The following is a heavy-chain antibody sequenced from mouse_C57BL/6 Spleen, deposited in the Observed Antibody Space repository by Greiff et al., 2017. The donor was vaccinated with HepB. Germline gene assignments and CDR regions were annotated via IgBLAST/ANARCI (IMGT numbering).Heavy chain of an antibody. CDR3: ARWGYGSSFAY. Sequence: VQLQQPGAELVRPGTSVKLSCKASGYTFTSYWMHWVKQRPGQGLEWIGVIDPSDSYTNYNQKFKGKATLTVDTSSSTAYMQLSSLTSEDSAVYYCARWGYGSSFAYWGQGTLVTVSA. CDR2: IDPSDSYT. V-gene: IGHV1-59*01. CDR1: GYTFTSYW. D-gene: IGHD1-1*01. J-gene: IGHJ3*01.